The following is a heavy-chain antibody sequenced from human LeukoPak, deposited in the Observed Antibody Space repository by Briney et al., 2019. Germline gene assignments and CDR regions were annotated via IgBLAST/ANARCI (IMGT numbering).Heavy chain of an antibody. D-gene: IGHD6-19*01. CDR1: GGSISSSSYY. CDR3: ARDLAADSSGWYTTHYNYFDY. CDR2: IYYSGST. J-gene: IGHJ4*02. Sequence: SETLSLTCTVSGGSISSSSYYWGWMRQPPGKGLEWIGSIYYSGSTYYNPSLKSRVTISVDTSKNQFSLKLSSVTAADTAVYYCARDLAADSSGWYTTHYNYFDYWGQGTLVTVSS. V-gene: IGHV4-39*07.